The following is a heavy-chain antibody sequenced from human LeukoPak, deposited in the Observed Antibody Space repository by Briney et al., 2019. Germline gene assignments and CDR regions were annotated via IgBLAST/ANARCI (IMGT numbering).Heavy chain of an antibody. CDR2: IIPIFGTA. Sequence: SVKVSCKASGGTFSSYAISWVRQAPGQGLEWMGGIIPIFGTANYAQKFQGRVTITTDESTSTAYMELSSLRSEDTAVYYCARGLYYCSSTSCSFYYYYMDVWGKGTTVTVSS. J-gene: IGHJ6*03. CDR3: ARGLYYCSSTSCSFYYYYMDV. CDR1: GGTFSSYA. V-gene: IGHV1-69*05. D-gene: IGHD2-2*01.